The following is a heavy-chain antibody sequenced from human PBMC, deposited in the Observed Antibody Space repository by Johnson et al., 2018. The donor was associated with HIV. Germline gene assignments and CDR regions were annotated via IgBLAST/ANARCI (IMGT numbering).Heavy chain of an antibody. CDR3: ARDRIQWWSYVGTFDV. J-gene: IGHJ3*01. D-gene: IGHD2-15*01. CDR1: GFTFSSYG. Sequence: QVQLVESGGGVVQPGRSLRLSCAASGFTFSSYGMHWVRQAPGKGLEWVAVIWYDGSNKYYADSVKGRFTISRDNSKNTLILQMDSLRADEPAVYYCARDRIQWWSYVGTFDVWGQGTTVTVSS. V-gene: IGHV3-33*01. CDR2: IWYDGSNK.